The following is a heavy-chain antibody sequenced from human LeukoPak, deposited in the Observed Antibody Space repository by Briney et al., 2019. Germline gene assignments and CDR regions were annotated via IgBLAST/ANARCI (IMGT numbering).Heavy chain of an antibody. V-gene: IGHV3-23*01. Sequence: GGSLRLSCAASGFTFSSYAMSWVRQAPGKGLEWVSAISGSGGSTYYADSVKGRFTISRDNSNNTLYLQMNSLRAEDMAVYSCAKDIRFNMGRGAQGFFDYWGQGTLVTVSS. CDR2: ISGSGGST. D-gene: IGHD3-10*01. CDR3: AKDIRFNMGRGAQGFFDY. CDR1: GFTFSSYA. J-gene: IGHJ4*02.